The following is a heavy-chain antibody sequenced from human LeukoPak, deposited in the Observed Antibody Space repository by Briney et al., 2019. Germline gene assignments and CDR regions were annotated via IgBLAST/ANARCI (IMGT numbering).Heavy chain of an antibody. CDR3: ARTYSGSYTGAYYFHY. V-gene: IGHV4-59*01. Sequence: SETLSLTCTVSGGSISSYYWSWIRQPPGKGLVWIGYIYYSGSTNYNPSLKSRVTISVDTSKNQFSLKLSSVTAADTAVYYCARTYSGSYTGAYYFHYWGQGTLVTVSS. CDR1: GGSISSYY. J-gene: IGHJ4*02. CDR2: IYYSGST. D-gene: IGHD1-26*01.